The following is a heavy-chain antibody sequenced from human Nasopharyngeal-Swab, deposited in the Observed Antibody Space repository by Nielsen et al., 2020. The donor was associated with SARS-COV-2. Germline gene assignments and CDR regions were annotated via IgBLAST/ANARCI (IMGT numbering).Heavy chain of an antibody. J-gene: IGHJ3*02. D-gene: IGHD1-26*01. Sequence: GGSLRLSCTTSGFTFGDYAMSWFRQAPGKGLEWVGFIRSKTYGGAPEYAASVKGRFTISRDGAESIAYLQMNSLETEDTGVYYYARSVGSFYGQGAFDIWGQGTMVTVSS. CDR1: GFTFGDYA. V-gene: IGHV3-49*01. CDR2: IRSKTYGGAP. CDR3: ARSVGSFYGQGAFDI.